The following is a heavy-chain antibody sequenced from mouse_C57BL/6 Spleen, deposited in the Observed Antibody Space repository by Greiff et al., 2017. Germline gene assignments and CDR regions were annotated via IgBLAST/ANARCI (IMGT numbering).Heavy chain of an antibody. J-gene: IGHJ4*01. V-gene: IGHV1-82*01. CDR3: ARYYYSSSHYYAMGC. CDR2: IYPGDGDT. Sequence: QVQLQQSGPELVKPGASVKISCKASGYAFSSSWMNWVKQRPGKGLEWIGRIYPGDGDTNYNGKFKGKATLTADKSSSTAYMQLSSLTSEDSAVYFCARYYYSSSHYYAMGCWGQGPSVTVSS. CDR1: GYAFSSSW. D-gene: IGHD1-1*01.